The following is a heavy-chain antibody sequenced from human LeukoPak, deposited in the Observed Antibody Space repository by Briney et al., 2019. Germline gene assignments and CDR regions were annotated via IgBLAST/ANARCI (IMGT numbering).Heavy chain of an antibody. Sequence: GGSLRLSCAASGFTFSSYAMHWVRQAPGKGLEWISYISSDGSTIYYADSVKGRFTISRDNARNSLYLQMNSLRAEDTAVYYCARDPAMQTWLSAYYLDYWGQGTQVTVSS. CDR2: ISSDGSTI. CDR1: GFTFSSYA. D-gene: IGHD3-22*01. CDR3: ARDPAMQTWLSAYYLDY. J-gene: IGHJ4*02. V-gene: IGHV3-48*01.